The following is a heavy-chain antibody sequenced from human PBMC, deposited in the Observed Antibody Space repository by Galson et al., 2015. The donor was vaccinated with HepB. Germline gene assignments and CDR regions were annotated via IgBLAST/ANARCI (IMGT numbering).Heavy chain of an antibody. D-gene: IGHD3-16*01. CDR3: ARKYDWAGGTDWYFDL. CDR1: GFTFSDYY. J-gene: IGHJ2*01. CDR2: ISSSSSYT. Sequence: SLRLSCAASGFTFSDYYMSWIRQAPGKGLEWVSYISSSSSYTNYADSVKGRFTISRDNAKNSLYLQMNSLRAEDTAVYYCARKYDWAGGTDWYFDLWGRGTLVTVSS. V-gene: IGHV3-11*03.